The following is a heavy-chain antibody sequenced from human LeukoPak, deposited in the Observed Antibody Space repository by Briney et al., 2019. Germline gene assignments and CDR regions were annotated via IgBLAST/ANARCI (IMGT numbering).Heavy chain of an antibody. CDR2: INPSGGST. V-gene: IGHV1-46*01. D-gene: IGHD5-24*01. Sequence: ASVKVSCKASGYTFTSYYMHWVRQAPGQGLEWMGIINPSGGSTSYAQKFQGRVTMTRDMSTSTVYMELSSLRSDDTAMYYCATDPGEMATIEEYWGQGTLVIVSS. CDR1: GYTFTSYY. J-gene: IGHJ4*02. CDR3: ATDPGEMATIEEY.